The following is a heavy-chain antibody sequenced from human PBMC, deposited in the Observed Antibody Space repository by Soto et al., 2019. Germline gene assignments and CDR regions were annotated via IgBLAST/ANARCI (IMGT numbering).Heavy chain of an antibody. CDR2: INSDGSST. CDR1: GFTFSSNW. J-gene: IGHJ4*02. V-gene: IGHV3-74*01. D-gene: IGHD3-22*01. CDR3: ARFGTYYESSGYLY. Sequence: PGGSLRLSCAASGFTFSSNWMHWIRQAPGKGLVRASRINSDGSSTSYADSVKGRFIISRDNAKNTLYLQMNSLRAEDTAVYHCARFGTYYESSGYLYWGLGTLVTVSS.